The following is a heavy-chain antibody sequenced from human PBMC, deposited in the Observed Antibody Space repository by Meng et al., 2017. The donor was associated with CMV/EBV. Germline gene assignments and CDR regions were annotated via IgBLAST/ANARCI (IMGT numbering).Heavy chain of an antibody. CDR3: SRGTVLRFLECLVRGGYFDY. D-gene: IGHD3-3*01. V-gene: IGHV1-8*01. Sequence: ASVKVSCKASGYTFTSYDINWVRQATGQGLEWMGWMNPNSGNTGYAQKFQGRVTMTRNTSISTASMELSSLRSEDTAVYYCSRGTVLRFLECLVRGGYFDYWGQGTLVTVSS. J-gene: IGHJ4*02. CDR2: MNPNSGNT. CDR1: GYTFTSYD.